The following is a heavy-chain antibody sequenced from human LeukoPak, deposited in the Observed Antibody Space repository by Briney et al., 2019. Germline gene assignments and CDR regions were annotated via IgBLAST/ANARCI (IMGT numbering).Heavy chain of an antibody. D-gene: IGHD3-22*01. J-gene: IGHJ4*02. Sequence: GESLRISCKGSGYSFTSYWIGWVRQMPGKGLEWMGIIYPGDSDTRYSPSFQGQVTISADKSISTAYLQWSSLKASDTAMYYCAREIHSGDYYDTQGLIYYFDYWGQGTLVTVSS. CDR2: IYPGDSDT. CDR1: GYSFTSYW. V-gene: IGHV5-51*01. CDR3: AREIHSGDYYDTQGLIYYFDY.